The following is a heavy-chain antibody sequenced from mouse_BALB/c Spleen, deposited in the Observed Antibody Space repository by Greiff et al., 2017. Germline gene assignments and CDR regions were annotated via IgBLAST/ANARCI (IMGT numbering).Heavy chain of an antibody. CDR1: GFTFSSYA. D-gene: IGHD2-10*01. CDR2: ISSGGSYT. Sequence: EVQLVESGGDLVKPGGSLKLSCAASGFTFSSYAMSWVRQSPEKRLEWVAEISSGGSYTYYPDTVTGRFTISRDNAKNTLYLEMSSLRSEDTAMYYCAPTGAFAYWGQGTLVTVSA. V-gene: IGHV5-9-4*01. J-gene: IGHJ3*01. CDR3: APTGAFAY.